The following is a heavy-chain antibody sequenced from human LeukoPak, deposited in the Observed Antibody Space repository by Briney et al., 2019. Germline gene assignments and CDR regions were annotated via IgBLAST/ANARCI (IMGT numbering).Heavy chain of an antibody. CDR2: IYYSGST. D-gene: IGHD4-17*01. CDR1: GGSISSSSYY. Sequence: SETLSLTCTVSGGSISSSSYYWGWIRQPPGKGLEWIGSIYYSGSTYYNPSLKSRVTISVDTSKNQFSLKLSSVTAADTAVYYCAREDPQTTVPEGMDVWGQGTTVTVSS. V-gene: IGHV4-39*02. J-gene: IGHJ6*02. CDR3: AREDPQTTVPEGMDV.